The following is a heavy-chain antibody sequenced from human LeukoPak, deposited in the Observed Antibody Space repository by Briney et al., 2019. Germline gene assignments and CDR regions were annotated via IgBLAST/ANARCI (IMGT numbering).Heavy chain of an antibody. Sequence: GRSLRLSCAASGFTFDDYAMHWVRQAPGKGLEWVSGISWNSGSIGYADSVKGRFTISKDNAKNSLYLQMNSLRAEDMALYYCARGREERNWNYESVDYWGQGTLVTVSS. CDR1: GFTFDDYA. CDR2: ISWNSGSI. D-gene: IGHD1-7*01. J-gene: IGHJ4*02. CDR3: ARGREERNWNYESVDY. V-gene: IGHV3-9*03.